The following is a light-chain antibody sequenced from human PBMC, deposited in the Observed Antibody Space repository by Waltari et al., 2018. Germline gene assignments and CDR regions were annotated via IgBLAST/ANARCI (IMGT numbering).Light chain of an antibody. J-gene: IGLJ3*02. CDR3: SAYAGSNNLL. Sequence: QSALTQPPSASGSPGQSVTISCTATSSDVGHYNYVSWYQQRPGSAPTLIVYEVQKRPSGVPDRFSGSKSGNTAYLTVSGLQGEDEAEYFCSAYAGSNNLLFGGGTKLTVL. CDR1: SSDVGHYNY. CDR2: EVQ. V-gene: IGLV2-8*01.